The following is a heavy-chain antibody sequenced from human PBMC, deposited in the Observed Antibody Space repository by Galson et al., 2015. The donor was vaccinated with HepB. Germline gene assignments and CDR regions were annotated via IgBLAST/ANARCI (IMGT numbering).Heavy chain of an antibody. J-gene: IGHJ5*02. V-gene: IGHV3-11*01. D-gene: IGHD1-7*01. Sequence: SLRLSCAASGFTFSDYYMSWIRQAPGKGLEWVSYISSSGSTIYYADSVKGRFTISRDNAKNSLYLQMNSLRAEDTAVYYCARDQNWNYGGWNWFDPWGQGTLVTVSS. CDR2: ISSSGSTI. CDR3: ARDQNWNYGGWNWFDP. CDR1: GFTFSDYY.